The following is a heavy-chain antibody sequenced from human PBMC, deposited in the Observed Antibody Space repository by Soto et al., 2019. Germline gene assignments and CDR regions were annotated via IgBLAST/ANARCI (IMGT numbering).Heavy chain of an antibody. CDR3: ARGSNNPTYYYYGMDV. D-gene: IGHD1-1*01. J-gene: IGHJ6*02. CDR1: GGTFSSYA. CDR2: IIPIFGTA. Sequence: GASVKVSCKASGGTFSSYAISWVRQAPGQGLEWMGGIIPIFGTANYAQKFQGRVTITADESTSTAYMELSSLRSEDTAVYYCARGSNNPTYYYYGMDVWGQGTTVTVSS. V-gene: IGHV1-69*13.